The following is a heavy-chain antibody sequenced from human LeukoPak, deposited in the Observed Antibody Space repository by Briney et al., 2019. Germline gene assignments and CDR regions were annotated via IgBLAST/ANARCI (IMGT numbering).Heavy chain of an antibody. Sequence: SETLSLTCAVYGGSFSGYYWSWIRQPPGKGLEWIGEINHSGSTNYNPSLKSRVTISVDTSKNQFSLKLSSVTAADTAVYYCARATMIVVDCWGQGTLVTVSS. CDR2: INHSGST. V-gene: IGHV4-34*01. CDR1: GGSFSGYY. D-gene: IGHD3-22*01. J-gene: IGHJ4*02. CDR3: ARATMIVVDC.